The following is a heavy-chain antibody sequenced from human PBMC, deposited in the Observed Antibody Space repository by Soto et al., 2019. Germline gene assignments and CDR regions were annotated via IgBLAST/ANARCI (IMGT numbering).Heavy chain of an antibody. Sequence: SETLSLTCTVSGGSISSSSYYWGWIRQPPGKGLEWIGSIYYSGSTYYNPSLKSRVTISVDTSKNQFSLKLSSVTAADTAVYYCARRVLDDFWSGYDYWGQGTLVTVSS. CDR2: IYYSGST. V-gene: IGHV4-39*01. CDR1: GGSISSSSYY. D-gene: IGHD3-3*01. J-gene: IGHJ4*02. CDR3: ARRVLDDFWSGYDY.